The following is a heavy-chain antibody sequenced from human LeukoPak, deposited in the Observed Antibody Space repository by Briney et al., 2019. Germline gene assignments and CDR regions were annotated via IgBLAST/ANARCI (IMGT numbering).Heavy chain of an antibody. Sequence: SETLSLTCTVSGYSISSGYYWGWIRQPPGKGLEWIGSISHSGSTYYNPSLKSRVTISVDTSKNQFSLKLNSVTAADTAVYYCARTYDSPGYYSPDYYYMDVWGNGTTVTISS. V-gene: IGHV4-38-2*02. CDR1: GYSISSGYY. D-gene: IGHD3-22*01. CDR3: ARTYDSPGYYSPDYYYMDV. CDR2: ISHSGST. J-gene: IGHJ6*03.